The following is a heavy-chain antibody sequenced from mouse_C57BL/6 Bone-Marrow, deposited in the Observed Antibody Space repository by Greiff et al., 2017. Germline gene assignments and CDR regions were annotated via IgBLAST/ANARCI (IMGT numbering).Heavy chain of an antibody. CDR3: TPLITDYFDY. J-gene: IGHJ2*01. Sequence: EVQLQESGAELVRPGASVKLSCTASGFNIKDDYMHWVKQRPEQGLEWIGWIDPENGDTEYASKFQGKATITADTSSNTAYLQLSSLTSEDTAVYYCTPLITDYFDYWGQGTTLTVSS. D-gene: IGHD2-4*01. CDR2: IDPENGDT. V-gene: IGHV14-4*01. CDR1: GFNIKDDY.